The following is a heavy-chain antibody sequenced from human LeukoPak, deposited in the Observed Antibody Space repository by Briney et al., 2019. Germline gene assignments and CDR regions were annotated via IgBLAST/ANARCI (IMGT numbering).Heavy chain of an antibody. CDR2: ISGDGGGT. CDR1: GFTFDDYA. J-gene: IGHJ4*02. D-gene: IGHD4-23*01. Sequence: GGSLRLSCAASGFTFDDYAMHWVRQAPGEGLEWVSLISGDGGGTYYADSVKGRFTISRDNIKNSLYLQMNSLRNEDTALYYGGKGRVGVGTVYWGQGTLVTVSS. V-gene: IGHV3-43*02. CDR3: GKGRVGVGTVY.